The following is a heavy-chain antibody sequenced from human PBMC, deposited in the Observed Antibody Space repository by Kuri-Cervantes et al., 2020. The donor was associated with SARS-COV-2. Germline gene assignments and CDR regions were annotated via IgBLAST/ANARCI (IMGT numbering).Heavy chain of an antibody. V-gene: IGHV1-2*06. CDR3: ARALYGSGTYYKPPEFDY. CDR1: GYNFNGYY. Sequence: ASVKVSCKASGYNFNGYYMHWVRQAPGQGLEWVGRINPNYGGTNFAQKFQGRVTMTRDTSISTAYMELSSLRSDDTAMYYCARALYGSGTYYKPPEFDYWGQGSLVTVSS. CDR2: INPNYGGT. J-gene: IGHJ4*02. D-gene: IGHD3-10*01.